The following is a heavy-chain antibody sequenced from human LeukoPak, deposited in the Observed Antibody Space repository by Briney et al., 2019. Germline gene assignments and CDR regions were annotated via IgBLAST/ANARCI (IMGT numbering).Heavy chain of an antibody. J-gene: IGHJ5*02. Sequence: SETLSLTCTVSGGSISSYYWSWIRQPPGKGLEWIGYIYYSGSTNYNPSLKSRVTISVDTSKNQFSLKLSSVTAADTAVYYCARVRGPVVPAANRWFDPWGQGTLVTVSS. CDR2: IYYSGST. V-gene: IGHV4-59*08. CDR3: ARVRGPVVPAANRWFDP. D-gene: IGHD2-2*01. CDR1: GGSISSYY.